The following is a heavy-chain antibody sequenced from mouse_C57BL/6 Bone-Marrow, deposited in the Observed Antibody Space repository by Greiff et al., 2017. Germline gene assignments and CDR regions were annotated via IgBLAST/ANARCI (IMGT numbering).Heavy chain of an antibody. Sequence: QVTLKESGPELVKPGASVKISCKASGYAFSSSWMNWVKQRPGKGLEWIGRIYPGDGDTNYNGKFKGKATLTADKSSSTAYMQLSSLTSEDSAVYFCARWLITTVRKFAYWGQGTLVTVSA. CDR1: GYAFSSSW. J-gene: IGHJ3*01. CDR2: IYPGDGDT. CDR3: ARWLITTVRKFAY. D-gene: IGHD1-1*01. V-gene: IGHV1-82*01.